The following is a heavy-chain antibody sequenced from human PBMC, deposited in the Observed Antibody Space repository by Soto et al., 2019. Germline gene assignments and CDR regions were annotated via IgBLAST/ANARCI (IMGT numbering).Heavy chain of an antibody. J-gene: IGHJ4*02. V-gene: IGHV3-66*01. CDR3: ARGVSSSWDKHQYYFDY. D-gene: IGHD6-13*01. CDR2: IYSGGST. CDR1: GFTVSSNY. Sequence: GGSLRLSCAASGFTVSSNYMSWVRQAPGKGLEWVSVIYSGGSTYYADSVKGRFTISRDNSKNTQYLQMNSLRAEETAVYYCARGVSSSWDKHQYYFDYWGQGTLVTVSS.